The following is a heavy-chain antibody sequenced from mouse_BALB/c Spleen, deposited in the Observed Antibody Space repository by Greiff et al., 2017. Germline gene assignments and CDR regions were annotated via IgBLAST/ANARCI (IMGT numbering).Heavy chain of an antibody. V-gene: IGHV1S56*01. CDR2: IYPGDGST. CDR3: ARTGYGSSFFDY. CDR1: GYTFTSYY. J-gene: IGHJ2*01. Sequence: VQRVESGPELVKPGASVKMSCKASGYTFTSYYIHWVKQRPGQGLEWIGWIYPGDGSTKYNEKFKGKTTLTADKSSSTAYMLLSSLTSEDSAIYFCARTGYGSSFFDYWGQGTTLTVSS. D-gene: IGHD1-1*01.